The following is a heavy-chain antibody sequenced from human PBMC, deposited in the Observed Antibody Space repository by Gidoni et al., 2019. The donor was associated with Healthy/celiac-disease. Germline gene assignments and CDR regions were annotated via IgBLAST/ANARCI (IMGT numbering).Heavy chain of an antibody. J-gene: IGHJ4*02. Sequence: EVQLVESGGGLVQPGGSLRLSCAASGFTFSSYWMSWVRQAPGKGLEWVANIKQDGSEKYYVDSVKGRFTISRDNAKNSLYLQMNSLRAEDTAVYYCARVIAARPSYFDYWGQGTLVTVSS. CDR3: ARVIAARPSYFDY. CDR1: GFTFSSYW. CDR2: IKQDGSEK. D-gene: IGHD6-6*01. V-gene: IGHV3-7*03.